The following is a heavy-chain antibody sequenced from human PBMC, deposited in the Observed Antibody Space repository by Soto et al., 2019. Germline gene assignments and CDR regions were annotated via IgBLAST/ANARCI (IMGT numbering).Heavy chain of an antibody. D-gene: IGHD6-6*01. Sequence: SETLSLTCTVSGGSISSGGYYWSWIRQHPGKGLEWIGYIYYSGSTYYNPSLKSRVTISVDTSKNQFSLKLSSVTAADTAVYYCARGISSSSPHDYWGQGTLVTVSS. J-gene: IGHJ4*02. V-gene: IGHV4-31*03. CDR2: IYYSGST. CDR1: GGSISSGGYY. CDR3: ARGISSSSPHDY.